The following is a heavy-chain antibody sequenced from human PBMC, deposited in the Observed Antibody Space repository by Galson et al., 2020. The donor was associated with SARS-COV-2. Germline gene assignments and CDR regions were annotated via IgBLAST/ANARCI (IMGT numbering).Heavy chain of an antibody. J-gene: IGHJ3*02. V-gene: IGHV4-31*03. D-gene: IGHD3-10*01. CDR3: ARTSGERDI. Sequence: SETLSLTCTVSGGSISTDGHFWTWIRQPPGKGPEWIGYIYHSGTTYYNPSLRSRLNIALDTSQNQFSLWLRSVTAADTAVYFCARTSGERDIWGHGTMVTVSS. CDR2: IYHSGTT. CDR1: GGSISTDGHF.